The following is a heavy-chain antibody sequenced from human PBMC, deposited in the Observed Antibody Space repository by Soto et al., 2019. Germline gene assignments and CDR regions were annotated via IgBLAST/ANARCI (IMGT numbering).Heavy chain of an antibody. V-gene: IGHV1-69*06. D-gene: IGHD3-16*02. CDR3: ARTNPTKYYDYVWGGYRREGMDV. Sequence: ASVKVSCKASGGTFSAYAISWVRQAPGQGLEWMGGILPLSGTSNYTQRFQGRVTITADKSTSTAYMELSSLRSDDTAVYYCARTNPTKYYDYVWGGYRREGMDVWGQGTTVTVSS. J-gene: IGHJ6*02. CDR2: ILPLSGTS. CDR1: GGTFSAYA.